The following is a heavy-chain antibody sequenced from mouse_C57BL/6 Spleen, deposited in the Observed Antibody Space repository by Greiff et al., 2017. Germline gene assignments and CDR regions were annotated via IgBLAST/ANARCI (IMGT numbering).Heavy chain of an antibody. CDR2: INPSNGGT. CDR3: ARGDYDGYYIYAMDY. V-gene: IGHV1-53*01. CDR1: GYTFTSYW. D-gene: IGHD2-3*01. J-gene: IGHJ4*01. Sequence: QVQLQQPGTELVKPGASVKLSCKASGYTFTSYWMHWVKQRPGQGLEWIGNINPSNGGTNYNEKFKSKATLTVDKSSSTAYMQLSSLTSEDSAVYYCARGDYDGYYIYAMDYWGQGTSVTVSS.